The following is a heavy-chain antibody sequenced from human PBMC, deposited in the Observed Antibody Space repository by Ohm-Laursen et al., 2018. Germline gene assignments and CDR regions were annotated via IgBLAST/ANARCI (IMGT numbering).Heavy chain of an antibody. CDR2: ISGSSNAI. CDR1: GFSFTDYY. J-gene: IGHJ6*02. CDR3: TRGNFYYGMDA. Sequence: SLRLSCAASGFSFTDYYMTWIRQAPGKGLEWVSYISGSSNAIYYADSVKGRFTISRDNTKNSLFLQMNSLRAEDTAIYYCTRGNFYYGMDAWGQGTTVTVSS. V-gene: IGHV3-11*01.